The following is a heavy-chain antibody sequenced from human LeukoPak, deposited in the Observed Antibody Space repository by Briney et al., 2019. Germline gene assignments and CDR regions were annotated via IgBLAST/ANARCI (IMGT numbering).Heavy chain of an antibody. J-gene: IGHJ4*02. CDR2: IWYDGRRK. D-gene: IGHD3-22*01. Sequence: GRSLRLSCAASGFTFSSYGIHWVRQAPGKGLEWVSVIWYDGRRKYYADSVKGRFTISRDNSKNTVYLQMDSLRAEDTAVYYYARDVDSGGHYSKFDSWGQGTLVTVSS. V-gene: IGHV3-33*01. CDR1: GFTFSSYG. CDR3: ARDVDSGGHYSKFDS.